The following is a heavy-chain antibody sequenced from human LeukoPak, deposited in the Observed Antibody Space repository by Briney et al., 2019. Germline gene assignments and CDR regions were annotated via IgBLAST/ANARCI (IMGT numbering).Heavy chain of an antibody. CDR2: IKQDGSEK. V-gene: IGHV3-7*01. D-gene: IGHD3-22*01. CDR1: GFTFSSYW. CDR3: ARHPDYYDSSGYSDFDY. Sequence: PGGSLRLSCAASGFTFSSYWMSWVRQAPGKGLEWVANIKQDGSEKYYVDSVKGRFTISRDNAKNSLYLQMNSLRAEDTAVYYCARHPDYYDSSGYSDFDYWGQGTLVTVSS. J-gene: IGHJ4*02.